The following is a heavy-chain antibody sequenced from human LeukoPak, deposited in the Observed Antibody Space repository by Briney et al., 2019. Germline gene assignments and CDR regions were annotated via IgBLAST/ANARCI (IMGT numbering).Heavy chain of an antibody. D-gene: IGHD3-10*01. J-gene: IGHJ5*02. Sequence: GGSLRLSCAASGFTFSSYSMNWVRQAPGKGLEWVSSISSSSSYIYYADSVKGRFTISRDNAKNSLYLQMNSLRAEDTAVYYCARDPPHDYYGSGSSTLFDPWGQGTLVTVSS. CDR1: GFTFSSYS. V-gene: IGHV3-21*01. CDR3: ARDPPHDYYGSGSSTLFDP. CDR2: ISSSSSYI.